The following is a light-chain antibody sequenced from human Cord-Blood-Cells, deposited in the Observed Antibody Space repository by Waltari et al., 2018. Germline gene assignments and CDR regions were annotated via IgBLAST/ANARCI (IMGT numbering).Light chain of an antibody. CDR2: GAS. J-gene: IGKJ1*01. CDR1: QSVSSN. CDR3: QQYNNWPPWT. Sequence: ELVMTQSPATLSVSPGERAPLSCRASQSVSSNLAWYQQKPGQAPRPLIYGASTRATGIPARFSGSGSGTEFTLTISSLQSEDFAVYYCQQYNNWPPWTFGQGTKVEIK. V-gene: IGKV3-15*01.